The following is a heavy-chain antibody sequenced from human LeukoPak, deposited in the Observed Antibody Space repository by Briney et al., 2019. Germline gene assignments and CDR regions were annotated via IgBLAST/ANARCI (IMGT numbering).Heavy chain of an antibody. D-gene: IGHD2-2*01. CDR2: ISSNGGST. CDR1: GFTFSSYA. Sequence: PGGSLRLSCAASGFTFSSYAMHWVRQAPGKGLEYVSAISSNGGSTYYANSVKGRFTISRDNSKNTLYLQMGSLRAEDMAVYYCARDRSSTSSHWDYYYYMDVWGKGTTVTVSS. CDR3: ARDRSSTSSHWDYYYYMDV. V-gene: IGHV3-64*01. J-gene: IGHJ6*03.